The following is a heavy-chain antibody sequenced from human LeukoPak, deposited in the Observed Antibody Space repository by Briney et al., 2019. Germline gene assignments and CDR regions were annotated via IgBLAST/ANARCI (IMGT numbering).Heavy chain of an antibody. CDR1: GYTFTSYG. D-gene: IGHD2-2*01. J-gene: IGHJ4*02. CDR3: ASARIDIVVVPAAMPPDY. CDR2: ISAYNGNT. V-gene: IGHV1-18*01. Sequence: GASVKVSCKASGYTFTSYGISWERQAPGQGLEWMGWISAYNGNTNYAQKFQGRVTITTDESTSTAYMELSSLRSEDTAVYYCASARIDIVVVPAAMPPDYWGQGTLVTVSS.